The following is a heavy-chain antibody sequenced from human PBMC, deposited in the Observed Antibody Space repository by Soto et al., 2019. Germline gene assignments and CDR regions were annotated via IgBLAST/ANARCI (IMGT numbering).Heavy chain of an antibody. CDR2: LNNDGSSG. J-gene: IGHJ6*02. CDR3: ARGLKYKYGMDV. V-gene: IGHV3-74*01. D-gene: IGHD1-20*01. CDR1: GFTFNDYW. Sequence: EVQLVESGGGLVQPGGSLRLSCVASGFTFNDYWMHWVRQAPGKGLVWVSRLNNDGSSGYYGDSMKGRFTISRDNAKNTLYLQINSLRDEDTAVYYCARGLKYKYGMDVWGQGTTVTVSS.